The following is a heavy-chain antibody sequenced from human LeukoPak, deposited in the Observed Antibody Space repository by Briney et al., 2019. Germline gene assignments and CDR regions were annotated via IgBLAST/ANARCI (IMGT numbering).Heavy chain of an antibody. J-gene: IGHJ4*02. Sequence: GRSLRLSCAASGVTFSSHGMSWVRQAPGKGLEWVALIWYDGSNKYYADSVKGRFTISRDNSKNTLYLQMDSLRAEDTAVYYCARLRGTYFDSWGRGTLVTVS. CDR1: GVTFSSHG. D-gene: IGHD1-7*01. CDR3: ARLRGTYFDS. CDR2: IWYDGSNK. V-gene: IGHV3-33*07.